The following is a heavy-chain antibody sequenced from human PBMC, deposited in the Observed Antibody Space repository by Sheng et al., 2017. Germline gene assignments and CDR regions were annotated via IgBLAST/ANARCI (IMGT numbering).Heavy chain of an antibody. CDR1: GFTFSSYA. V-gene: IGHV3-23*01. CDR2: ISGSGGST. Sequence: EVQLLESGGGLVQPGGSLRLSCAASGFTFSSYAMSWVRQAPGKGLEWVSAISGSGGSTYYADSVKGRFTISRDNSKNTLYLQMNSLRAEDTAVYYCAKKSPGSSWDGYYYYGMDVWGQGTTVTVSS. J-gene: IGHJ6*02. D-gene: IGHD6-13*01. CDR3: AKKSPGSSWDGYYYYGMDV.